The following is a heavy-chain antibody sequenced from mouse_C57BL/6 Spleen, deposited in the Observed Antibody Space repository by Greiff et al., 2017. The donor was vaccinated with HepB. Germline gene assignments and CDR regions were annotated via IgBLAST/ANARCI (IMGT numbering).Heavy chain of an antibody. CDR3: ARVYYGNSHYAMDY. J-gene: IGHJ4*01. CDR1: GFTFSSYA. Sequence: EVQLVESGGGLVKPGGSLKLSCAASGFTFSSYAMSWVRQTPEKRLEWVATISDGGSYTYYPDNVKGRFTISRDNAKNNLYLQMSQLKSENTAMYYCARVYYGNSHYAMDYWGQGTSVTVSS. D-gene: IGHD2-1*01. V-gene: IGHV5-4*01. CDR2: ISDGGSYT.